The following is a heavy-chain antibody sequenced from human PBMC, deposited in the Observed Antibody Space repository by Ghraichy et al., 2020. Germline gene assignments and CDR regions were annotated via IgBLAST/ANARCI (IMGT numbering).Heavy chain of an antibody. CDR2: ISSSRTYI. J-gene: IGHJ6*02. CDR3: ARDHFTSSSCLEGYYYGMDV. V-gene: IGHV3-21*01. D-gene: IGHD2-2*01. Sequence: LSLTCAASGFTFSYYFMNWARQTPGKGLEWISSISSSRTYIYYADSVRRRFTISRDDAQNSLYLEMNSLRAEDTAVYYSARDHFTSSSCLEGYYYGMDVWGQGPTVSVSS. CDR1: GFTFSYYF.